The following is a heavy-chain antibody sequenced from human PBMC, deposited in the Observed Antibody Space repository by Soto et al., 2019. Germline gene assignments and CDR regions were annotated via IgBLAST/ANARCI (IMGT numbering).Heavy chain of an antibody. V-gene: IGHV1-58*01. CDR3: AGHWNYRPYYYYGMDV. CDR2: IVVGSGNT. J-gene: IGHJ6*02. CDR1: GFTFTSSA. D-gene: IGHD1-7*01. Sequence: SVKVSCKASGFTFTSSAVQWVRQARGQRLEWIGWIVVGSGNTNYAQRFQERVTITRDMSTSTAYMELSSLRSEDTAVYYCAGHWNYRPYYYYGMDVWGQGTTVTVSS.